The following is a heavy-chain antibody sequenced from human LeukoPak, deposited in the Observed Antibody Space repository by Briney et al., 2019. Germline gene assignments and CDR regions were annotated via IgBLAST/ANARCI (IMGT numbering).Heavy chain of an antibody. CDR1: GGSFSGYY. CDR3: ARDGPETGSSGWYSNYYYYYMDV. Sequence: SETLSLTCAVYGGSFSGYYWSWIRQPPGKGLEWIGEINHSGSTNYNPSLKSRVTISVDTSKNQFSLKLSSVTAEDTAVYYCARDGPETGSSGWYSNYYYYYMDVWGKGTTVTISS. D-gene: IGHD6-19*01. CDR2: INHSGST. J-gene: IGHJ6*03. V-gene: IGHV4-34*01.